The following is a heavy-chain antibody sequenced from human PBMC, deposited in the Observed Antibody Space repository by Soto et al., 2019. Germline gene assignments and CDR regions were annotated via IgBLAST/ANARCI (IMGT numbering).Heavy chain of an antibody. CDR1: EFTFANAR. V-gene: IGHV3-15*01. J-gene: IGHJ4*02. CDR2: IKSKADGGTT. CDR3: AKQLLNYYGPGEDY. D-gene: IGHD3-10*01. Sequence: GGSLRLSCAASEFTFANARISWVRQAPGKGLEWVGRIKSKADGGTTGYAAPVKGRFTISRDESQNTLYLQMNSLRAEDTAVSGCAKQLLNYYGPGEDYCGQGTRVTDS.